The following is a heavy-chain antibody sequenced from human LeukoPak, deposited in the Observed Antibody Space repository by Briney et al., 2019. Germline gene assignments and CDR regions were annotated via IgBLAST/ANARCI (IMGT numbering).Heavy chain of an antibody. Sequence: SETLSLTCTVSGGSISSGGYYWSWLRQPPGKGLEWIGYIYHSGSTYYNPSLKSRVTISADSTKNHFFLQLTSATDADTAVYFCARDGPWKSDCWGRGTLVTVSS. J-gene: IGHJ4*02. CDR2: IYHSGST. CDR1: GGSISSGGYY. D-gene: IGHD1-1*01. CDR3: ARDGPWKSDC. V-gene: IGHV4-30-2*05.